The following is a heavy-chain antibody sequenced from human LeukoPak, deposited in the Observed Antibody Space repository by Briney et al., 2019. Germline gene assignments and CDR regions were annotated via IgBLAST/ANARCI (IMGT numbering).Heavy chain of an antibody. D-gene: IGHD4-17*01. Sequence: GASVKVSCKASGGTFSSYAISWVRQAPGQGLEWMGGIIPIFGTANYAQKFQGRVTMTADKSTSTAYMELSSLRSEDTAVYYCARERTTVTTDYYYYMDVWGKGTTVTVSS. CDR3: ARERTTVTTDYYYYMDV. CDR1: GGTFSSYA. V-gene: IGHV1-69*06. CDR2: IIPIFGTA. J-gene: IGHJ6*03.